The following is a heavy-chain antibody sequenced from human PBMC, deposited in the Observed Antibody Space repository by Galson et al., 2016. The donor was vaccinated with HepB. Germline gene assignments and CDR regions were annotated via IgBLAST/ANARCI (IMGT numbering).Heavy chain of an antibody. CDR2: ISGSGGKP. CDR3: AKKGANCGGDCRTDYFDY. D-gene: IGHD2-21*02. Sequence: SLRLSCAASGFTFSSYAISWVRQAPGKGLEWVSLISGSGGKPFYAESVKGRFTVSRDNSKNMLYLQTNSLRAEDTAVYYCAKKGANCGGDCRTDYFDYWGQGTLVTVSS. V-gene: IGHV3-23*01. CDR1: GFTFSSYA. J-gene: IGHJ4*02.